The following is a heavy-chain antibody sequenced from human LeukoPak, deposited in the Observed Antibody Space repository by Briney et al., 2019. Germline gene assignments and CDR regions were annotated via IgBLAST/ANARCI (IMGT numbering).Heavy chain of an antibody. CDR1: GGSISSGDYY. Sequence: SETLSLTCTVSGGSISSGDYYWSWIRQPPGKGLEWIGYIYYSGSTYYNPSLKSRVTISVNTCKIQFSLKLSSVTAADTAVYYCAACCGGDCDADAFDIWGQGTMVSVSS. CDR2: IYYSGST. V-gene: IGHV4-30-4*02. D-gene: IGHD2-21*02. J-gene: IGHJ3*02. CDR3: AACCGGDCDADAFDI.